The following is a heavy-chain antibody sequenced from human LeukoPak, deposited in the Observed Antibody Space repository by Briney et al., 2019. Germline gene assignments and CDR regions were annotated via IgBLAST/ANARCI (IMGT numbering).Heavy chain of an antibody. CDR1: GFTFSSYW. CDR3: VKDSPPRYSGSPPAY. V-gene: IGHV3-7*03. CDR2: INKDGGEK. J-gene: IGHJ4*02. Sequence: GGSLRLSCAASGFTFSSYWMSWVRQAPGKGLEWVANINKDGGEKYYVDSVKGRFTISRDNAKNSLYLQMNSLRADDTAVYYRVKDSPPRYSGSPPAYWSQGTLVTVSS. D-gene: IGHD1-26*01.